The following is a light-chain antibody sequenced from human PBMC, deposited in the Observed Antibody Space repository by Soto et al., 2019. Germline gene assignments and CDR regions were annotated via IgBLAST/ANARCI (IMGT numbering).Light chain of an antibody. J-gene: IGLJ1*01. V-gene: IGLV2-14*01. CDR1: SSDVGGYNY. CDR3: SSYAGSSNV. Sequence: QSVLTQPASVSGSPGQSITLSCTGTSSDVGGYNYVSWYQQHPGKAPKLMIYEVSNRPSGISHRFSGSKSGNTASLTISGLRAEDEADYYCSSYAGSSNVFGTGTKVTVL. CDR2: EVS.